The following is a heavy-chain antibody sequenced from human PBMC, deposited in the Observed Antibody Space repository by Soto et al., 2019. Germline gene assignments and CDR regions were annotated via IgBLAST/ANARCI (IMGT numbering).Heavy chain of an antibody. Sequence: QVQLQESGPRLVKPSETLSLTCTVSGDSISSYYWTWIRQPPGKGLEWIGYIYYSGSTNYNPSLKSRVTISVDTSKNQCSLMLTSVTAADTAVYYCARGVATIGPWGQGTLVTVSS. D-gene: IGHD5-12*01. CDR2: IYYSGST. V-gene: IGHV4-59*01. J-gene: IGHJ5*02. CDR3: ARGVATIGP. CDR1: GDSISSYY.